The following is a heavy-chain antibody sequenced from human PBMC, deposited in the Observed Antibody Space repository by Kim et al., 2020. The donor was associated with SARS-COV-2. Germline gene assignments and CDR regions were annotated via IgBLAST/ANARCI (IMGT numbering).Heavy chain of an antibody. Sequence: GGSLRLSCAASGFTFSSYAMSWVRQAPGKGLEWVSAISGSGGSTYYPDSVKGRFTISRDNSKNTLYLQMNSLRAEDTAVYYCAKGHWYYDFWSGYPMYYYYYGMDVWGEGTTVTVSS. CDR2: ISGSGGST. D-gene: IGHD3-3*01. J-gene: IGHJ6*04. CDR3: AKGHWYYDFWSGYPMYYYYYGMDV. V-gene: IGHV3-23*01. CDR1: GFTFSSYA.